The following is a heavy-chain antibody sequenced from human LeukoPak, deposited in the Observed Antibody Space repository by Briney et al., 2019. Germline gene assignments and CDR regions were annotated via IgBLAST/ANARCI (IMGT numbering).Heavy chain of an antibody. V-gene: IGHV4-34*01. J-gene: IGHJ6*03. CDR3: ARGRISSWYYYYMDV. CDR1: GGSFSGYY. D-gene: IGHD6-13*01. CDR2: INHSGST. Sequence: PSETLSLTCAVYGGSFSGYYWSWIRQPPGKGLECIGEINHSGSTNYNPSLKSRVTISVDTSKNQFSLKLSSVTAADTAVYHCARGRISSWYYYYMDVWGKGTTVTVSS.